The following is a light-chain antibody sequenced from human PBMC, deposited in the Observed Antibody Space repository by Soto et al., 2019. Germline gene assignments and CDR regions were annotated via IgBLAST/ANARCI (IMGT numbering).Light chain of an antibody. Sequence: EIVLTQSPATLSLSPGERATLSCRASQSVSTFLAWYQHKPGQAARLLIYDASNRATGIPDRFRGSGSGTDFTLTISSLEPEDFAVYYCQQRSKWRTFGQGAKVDI. V-gene: IGKV3-11*01. J-gene: IGKJ1*01. CDR2: DAS. CDR1: QSVSTF. CDR3: QQRSKWRT.